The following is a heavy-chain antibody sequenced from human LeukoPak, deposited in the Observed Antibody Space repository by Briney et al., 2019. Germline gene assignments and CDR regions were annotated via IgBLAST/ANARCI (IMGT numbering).Heavy chain of an antibody. D-gene: IGHD3/OR15-3a*01. CDR3: ARQTGSGLFILP. CDR1: GGSIISSSYY. Sequence: PSETLSLTCTVSGGSIISSSYYWGWIRQSLGKGLEWIGSISYSGSTYYNPSLKSRVTISVGTSKNQFSLKLTSVTAADTAVYYCARQTGSGLFILPGGQGTLVTVSS. CDR2: ISYSGST. V-gene: IGHV4-39*01. J-gene: IGHJ4*02.